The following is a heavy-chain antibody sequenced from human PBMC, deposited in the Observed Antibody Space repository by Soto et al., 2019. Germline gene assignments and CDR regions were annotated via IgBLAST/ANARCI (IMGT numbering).Heavy chain of an antibody. V-gene: IGHV5-10-1*03. CDR2: IDPSDSYT. Sequence: EVQLVQSGAEVKKPGESLRISCKGSGYSFTSYWISWVRQMPGKGLEWMGRIDPSDSYTNYSPSFQGHVTISADKSISTAYLQWSSLKASDTAMYYCASFFYSDYYYYGMDVWGQGTTVTVSS. D-gene: IGHD2-15*01. CDR1: GYSFTSYW. CDR3: ASFFYSDYYYYGMDV. J-gene: IGHJ6*02.